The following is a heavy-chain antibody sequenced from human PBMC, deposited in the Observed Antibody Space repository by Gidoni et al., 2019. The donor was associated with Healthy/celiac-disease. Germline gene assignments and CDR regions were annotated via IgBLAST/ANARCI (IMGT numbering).Heavy chain of an antibody. CDR3: AKDKGYDYGDYGYYGMDV. Sequence: EVQLVESGGGLVQPGRSLRLSCAASGFTFDDYAMHWVRQAPGKGLEWVSGISWNSGSIGYADSVKGRFTISRDNAKNSLYLQMNSLRAEDTALYYCAKDKGYDYGDYGYYGMDVWGQGTTVTVSS. CDR1: GFTFDDYA. J-gene: IGHJ6*02. D-gene: IGHD4-17*01. V-gene: IGHV3-9*01. CDR2: ISWNSGSI.